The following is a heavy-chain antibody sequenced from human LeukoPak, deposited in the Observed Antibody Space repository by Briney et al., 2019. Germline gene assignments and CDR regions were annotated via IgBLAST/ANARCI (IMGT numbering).Heavy chain of an antibody. CDR3: ARAPLGTGYFTFDY. CDR2: MNPNSGNT. Sequence: ASVKVSCKASGYTFTSYDINWVRQATGQGLEWMGWMNPNSGNTGYAQKFQGRVTMTRNTSISTAYMELSSLRSEDTAVYYCARAPLGTGYFTFDYWGQGTLVTVSS. V-gene: IGHV1-8*01. CDR1: GYTFTSYD. J-gene: IGHJ4*02. D-gene: IGHD3/OR15-3a*01.